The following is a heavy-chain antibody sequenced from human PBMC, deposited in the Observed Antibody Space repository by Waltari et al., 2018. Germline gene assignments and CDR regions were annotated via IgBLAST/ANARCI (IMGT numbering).Heavy chain of an antibody. CDR2: ILPLFGTA. Sequence: QVQLVQSGAEVKKPGSSVKVSCKASGGTFSSYAISWVRQAPGQGLEWLGGILPLFGTANDAQKFQGRVTITTDESTSTAYMERSSLRSEDTAVYYCARNKASYSSSWSGFDYWGQGTLVTVSS. J-gene: IGHJ4*02. V-gene: IGHV1-69*05. CDR1: GGTFSSYA. CDR3: ARNKASYSSSWSGFDY. D-gene: IGHD6-13*01.